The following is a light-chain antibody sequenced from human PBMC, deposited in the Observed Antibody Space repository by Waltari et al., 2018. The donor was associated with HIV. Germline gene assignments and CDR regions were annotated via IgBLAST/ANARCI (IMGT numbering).Light chain of an antibody. J-gene: IGLJ3*02. CDR3: QSYDSSLSGAV. Sequence: QSVLTQPPSVSGAPGQRVTISCTGSTSNIGAGYDVQWYQQLPGTAPKLLIYGNTNRPSGVPDRVSGSKSVTSASLAITGVQAEDEADYYCQSYDSSLSGAVFGGGTKLTVL. CDR2: GNT. V-gene: IGLV1-40*01. CDR1: TSNIGAGYD.